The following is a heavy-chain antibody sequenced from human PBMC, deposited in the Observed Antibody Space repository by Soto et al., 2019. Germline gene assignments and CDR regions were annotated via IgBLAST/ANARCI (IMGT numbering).Heavy chain of an antibody. D-gene: IGHD4-17*01. CDR2: IGAYNGET. J-gene: IGHJ5*02. CDR1: GYTFTNYG. CDR3: ARVPRRDGNYVLGWFAP. Sequence: QAQLVQSGAEVKKSGASAKVSCKASGYTFTNYGISWVRQAPGQGLEWMGWIGAYNGETNYAQKVQDRVTMTTETSTSPAYMELRSLRSDDTAVSYCARVPRRDGNYVLGWFAPWGQGALVTVSS. V-gene: IGHV1-18*01.